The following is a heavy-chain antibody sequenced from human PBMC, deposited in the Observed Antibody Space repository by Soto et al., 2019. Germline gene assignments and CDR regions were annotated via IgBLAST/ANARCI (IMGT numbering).Heavy chain of an antibody. D-gene: IGHD2-21*02. CDR2: LSPKSGAT. CDR1: GYTFINYY. J-gene: IGHJ4*02. V-gene: IGHV1-2*02. Sequence: GASVKVSCKASGYTFINYYMHWVRPAPGQGFEWMVSLSPKSGATNYAQKFQGRVSMTWDTSLKTAYMELSSLMSEDTAVYYCARPPGYISDWQYFDLWGQGTLVTVSS. CDR3: ARPPGYISDWQYFDL.